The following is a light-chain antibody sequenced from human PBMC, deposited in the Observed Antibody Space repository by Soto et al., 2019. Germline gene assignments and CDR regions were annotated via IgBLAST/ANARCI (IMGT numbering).Light chain of an antibody. Sequence: DIVLTQSPGTLSLSPGERATLSCRASQRLTNNVLAWFQQKPGLAPRLLIHGASTSASGVPDRFSGGGSGTDFVLTISRLEPEDFAVYYCQQYGRSPFTFGQGTKLHIK. CDR2: GAS. CDR3: QQYGRSPFT. J-gene: IGKJ2*01. CDR1: QRLTNNV. V-gene: IGKV3-20*01.